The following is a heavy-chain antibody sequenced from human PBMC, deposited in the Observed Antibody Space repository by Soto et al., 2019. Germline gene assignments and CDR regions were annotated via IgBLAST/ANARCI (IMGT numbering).Heavy chain of an antibody. CDR1: GFSLSTDDVV. J-gene: IGHJ4*02. Sequence: QITLKESAPTLVKPTQTLTLTCTFSGFSLSTDDVVVGWIRQPPGKALHWLAVIYWDDDKRYSPSLKRRLTITKDTSKNQVLLTMTKMDPVDTATYFCARSKYSISSFDYWGQGALVTVSS. D-gene: IGHD6-6*01. CDR3: ARSKYSISSFDY. CDR2: IYWDDDK. V-gene: IGHV2-5*02.